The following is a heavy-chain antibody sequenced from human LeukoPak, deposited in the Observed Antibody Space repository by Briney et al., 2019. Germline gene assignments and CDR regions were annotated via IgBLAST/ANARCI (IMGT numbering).Heavy chain of an antibody. CDR2: SSYTADS. V-gene: IGHV4-59*11. CDR1: GGSISSLY. Sequence: PSETLSLTCSLSGGSISSLYLSWIRQPPGKGLEWIGYSSYTADSNYNPSHKSRVTISIDTSKSQFSLRLTSVTAADTAVYYCAASSHSGSYRAHWGQGTLVTVSS. CDR3: AASSHSGSYRAH. D-gene: IGHD3-10*01. J-gene: IGHJ4*02.